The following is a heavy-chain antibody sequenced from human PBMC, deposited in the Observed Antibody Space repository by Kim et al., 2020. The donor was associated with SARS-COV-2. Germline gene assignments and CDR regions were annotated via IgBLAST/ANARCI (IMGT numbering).Heavy chain of an antibody. Sequence: ANYGQKFQGRVTITADESTSTAYMELSSLRSEDTAVYDCVRGARADAFDIWGQGTMVTVSS. CDR2: A. J-gene: IGHJ3*02. V-gene: IGHV1-69*01. CDR3: VRGARADAFDI.